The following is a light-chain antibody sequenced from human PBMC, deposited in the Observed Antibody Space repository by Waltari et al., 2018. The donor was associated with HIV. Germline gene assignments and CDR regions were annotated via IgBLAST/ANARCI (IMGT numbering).Light chain of an antibody. CDR3: CSYAGSYTWL. V-gene: IGLV2-11*01. CDR1: SSDIGGYNY. J-gene: IGLJ3*02. Sequence: QSALTQPRSVSGSPGQSVTISCTGTSSDIGGYNYVSWYQQYPGKAPKVVTYDVSERPSGVPDRFSGSKSGNTASLTISGLQAGDEADYYCCSYAGSYTWLFGGGTKLTVL. CDR2: DVS.